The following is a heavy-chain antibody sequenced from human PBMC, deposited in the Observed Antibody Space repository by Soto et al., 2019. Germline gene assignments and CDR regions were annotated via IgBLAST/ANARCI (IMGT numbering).Heavy chain of an antibody. CDR1: GGSISSGDYY. CDR3: ARLEIQGSWFDP. D-gene: IGHD5-18*01. V-gene: IGHV4-30-4*01. Sequence: TLSLTCTVSGGSISSGDYYWSWIRQPPGKGLEWIGYVYYSGSTYYNPSLKSRVTISVDTSKNQFSLKLSSVTAADTAVYYCARLEIQGSWFDPWGQGTLVTVSS. J-gene: IGHJ5*02. CDR2: VYYSGST.